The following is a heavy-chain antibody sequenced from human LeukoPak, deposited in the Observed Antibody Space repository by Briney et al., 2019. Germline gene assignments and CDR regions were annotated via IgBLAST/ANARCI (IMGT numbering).Heavy chain of an antibody. J-gene: IGHJ4*02. D-gene: IGHD5-18*01. CDR1: GGSISSSNW. Sequence: SETLSLTCAVSGGSISSSNWWSWVRQPPGKGLEWIGEIYHSGSTNYNPSLKSRVTISVDKSKNQFSLKLSSVTAADTAVYYCVGVKGYLNQGPLDYWGQGTLVTVSS. CDR3: VGVKGYLNQGPLDY. CDR2: IYHSGST. V-gene: IGHV4-4*02.